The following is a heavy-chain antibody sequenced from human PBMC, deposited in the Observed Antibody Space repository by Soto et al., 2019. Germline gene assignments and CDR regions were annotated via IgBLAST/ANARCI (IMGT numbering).Heavy chain of an antibody. D-gene: IGHD3-22*01. V-gene: IGHV4-34*01. CDR1: GGSFSGYY. J-gene: IGHJ6*02. Sequence: PSETLSLTCAVYGGSFSGYYWSWIRQPPGKGLEWIGEINHSGSTNYNPSLKSRVTISVDTSKNQFSLKLSSVTAADTAVYYCARKLYYYDSSGYYLGYYYYYGMDVWGQGTTVT. CDR3: ARKLYYYDSSGYYLGYYYYYGMDV. CDR2: INHSGST.